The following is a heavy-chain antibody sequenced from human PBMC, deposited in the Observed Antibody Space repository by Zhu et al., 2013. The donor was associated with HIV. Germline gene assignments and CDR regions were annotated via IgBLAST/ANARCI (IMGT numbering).Heavy chain of an antibody. CDR3: ARDPSTRYYTDV. Sequence: QVQLVQSGAEVKKPGASVKVSCKASGYTFTSYYMHWVRQAPGQGLEWMGIINPKNGGTKMAQTFQGRVIMTRDTSVNTVYMELRSLTSDDTAVYYCARDPSTRYYTDVWGKGTTVIVSS. V-gene: IGHV1-2*02. J-gene: IGHJ6*03. CDR1: GYTFTSYY. D-gene: IGHD3-9*01. CDR2: INPKNGGT.